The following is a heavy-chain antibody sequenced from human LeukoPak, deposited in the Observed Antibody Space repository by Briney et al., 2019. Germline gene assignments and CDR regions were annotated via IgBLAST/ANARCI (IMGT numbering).Heavy chain of an antibody. CDR2: INGGNGNT. J-gene: IGHJ1*01. D-gene: IGHD3-22*01. CDR1: GYTFTSYG. CDR3: ARVPLHDDSDHYYPH. V-gene: IGHV1-3*01. Sequence: GASVKVSCKTSGYTFTSYGMHWVRQAPGQSLEWMGWINGGNGNTKYSEKFQGRVTIIRDTSASTAYMELSSLRSEDTAVYYCARVPLHDDSDHYYPHWGQGTLVTVSS.